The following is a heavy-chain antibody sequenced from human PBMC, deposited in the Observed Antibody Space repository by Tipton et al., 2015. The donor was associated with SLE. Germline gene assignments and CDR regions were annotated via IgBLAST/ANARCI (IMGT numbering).Heavy chain of an antibody. D-gene: IGHD3-22*01. V-gene: IGHV3-23*04. J-gene: IGHJ6*03. CDR3: ARHSRNADYMDV. CDR2: ISGSGGST. Sequence: QLVQSGGGLVQPGGSLRLSCAASGFTFSNYALSWVRQAPGKGLEWVSVISGSGGSTYYADSVKGRFTISRDNSKNTFYLQMNSLRAEDSAVYYCARHSRNADYMDVWDKGTTVTVSS. CDR1: GFTFSNYA.